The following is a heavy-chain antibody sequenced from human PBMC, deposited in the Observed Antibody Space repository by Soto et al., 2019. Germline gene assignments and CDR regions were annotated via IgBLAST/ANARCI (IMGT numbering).Heavy chain of an antibody. D-gene: IGHD3-9*01. CDR2: INPNSGGT. CDR3: ARADYDILTGYPGWFDP. Sequence: ASVEVSSKASGYTFTGYYMHWVRQAPGQGLERMGWINPNSGGTNYAQKFQGWVTMTRDTSISTAYMELSRLRSDDTAVYYCARADYDILTGYPGWFDPWGQGTLVTVSS. J-gene: IGHJ5*02. V-gene: IGHV1-2*04. CDR1: GYTFTGYY.